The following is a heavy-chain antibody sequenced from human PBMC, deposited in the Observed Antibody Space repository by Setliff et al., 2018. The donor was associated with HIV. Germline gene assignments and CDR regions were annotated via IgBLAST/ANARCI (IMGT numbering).Heavy chain of an antibody. V-gene: IGHV4-39*01. D-gene: IGHD2-15*01. J-gene: IGHJ3*02. Sequence: TSETLSLTCVVSGDSISRSRYYWGWIRQPPEKGLEWIGTIYHTGKTYYNSSLNSRVTIAVDTSKDQFSLNLSTVTAADTAVYYCGRVAGYCAPSRCYGYNAFDIWGPGTMVTVSS. CDR3: GRVAGYCAPSRCYGYNAFDI. CDR2: IYHTGKT. CDR1: GDSISRSRYY.